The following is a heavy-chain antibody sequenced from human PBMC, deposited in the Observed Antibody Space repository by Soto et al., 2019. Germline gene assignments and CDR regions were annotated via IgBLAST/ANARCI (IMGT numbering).Heavy chain of an antibody. CDR2: ISGSGDTT. V-gene: IGHV3-23*01. CDR3: ARVFGTYHDILTGLWGGHFDY. CDR1: RLTFSNYA. D-gene: IGHD3-9*01. J-gene: IGHJ4*02. Sequence: PGGSLRLSCVISRLTFSNYALNWVRQAPGKGLGWVSSISGSGDTTYYADSVKGRFTISRDNSKNTLYLQMNSLRAEDTAVFYCARVFGTYHDILTGLWGGHFDYWGQGTQVTVSS.